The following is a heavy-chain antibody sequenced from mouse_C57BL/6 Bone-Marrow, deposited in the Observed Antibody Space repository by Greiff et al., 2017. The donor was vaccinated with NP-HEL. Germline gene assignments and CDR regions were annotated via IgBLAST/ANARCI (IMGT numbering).Heavy chain of an antibody. CDR1: GYTFTSYW. Sequence: QVQLQQPGAELVMPGASVKLSCKASGYTFTSYWMHWVKQRPGQGLEWIGEIDPSDSYTNYNQKFKGKSTLTVDKSSSPAYMQLSSLTSEDSAVYYCARGTSLSYYFDYWGQGTTLTVSS. CDR3: ARGTSLSYYFDY. V-gene: IGHV1-69*01. J-gene: IGHJ2*01. CDR2: IDPSDSYT. D-gene: IGHD2-14*01.